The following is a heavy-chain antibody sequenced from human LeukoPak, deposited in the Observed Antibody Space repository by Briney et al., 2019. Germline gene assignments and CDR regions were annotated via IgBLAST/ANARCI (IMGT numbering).Heavy chain of an antibody. D-gene: IGHD3-10*01. V-gene: IGHV4-30-2*01. Sequence: SETLSLTCTVSGYAITSGGFSWNWIRQPPGKGLEWIGCIYDRGPAYYNPSLKSRFTISVDRPKNQFFLNVTSLTDADTAVYYCARSRQASGLFNSWGQGTLVTVSS. CDR3: ARSRQASGLFNS. CDR2: IYDRGPA. J-gene: IGHJ5*01. CDR1: GYAITSGGFS.